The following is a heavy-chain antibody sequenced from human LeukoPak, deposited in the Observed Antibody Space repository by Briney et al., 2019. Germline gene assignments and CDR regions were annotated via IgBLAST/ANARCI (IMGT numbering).Heavy chain of an antibody. CDR3: ARGSDYYDSSGPPDY. D-gene: IGHD3-22*01. V-gene: IGHV4-34*01. CDR2: INHSGTT. CDR1: GGSFSGYS. Sequence: PSETLSLTCAVYGGSFSGYSWSWIRQPPGKGLEWIGEINHSGTTSYNPSLKSRVTISVDTSKNQFSLKLSSVTAADTAVYYCARGSDYYDSSGPPDYWGQGTLVTVSS. J-gene: IGHJ4*02.